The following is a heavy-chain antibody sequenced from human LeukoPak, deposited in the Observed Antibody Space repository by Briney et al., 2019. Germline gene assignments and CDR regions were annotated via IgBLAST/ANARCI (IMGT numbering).Heavy chain of an antibody. CDR3: ARAGIAVAGTSGFVDY. CDR2: ISSSGSTI. D-gene: IGHD6-19*01. CDR1: GFTFSDYY. J-gene: IGHJ4*02. Sequence: GGSLRLSCAASGFTFSDYYMSWIRQAPGKGLGWVSYISSSGSTIYYADSVKGRFSISRDNAKNSLYLQMNSLRAEDTAVYYCARAGIAVAGTSGFVDYWGQGTLVTVSS. V-gene: IGHV3-11*04.